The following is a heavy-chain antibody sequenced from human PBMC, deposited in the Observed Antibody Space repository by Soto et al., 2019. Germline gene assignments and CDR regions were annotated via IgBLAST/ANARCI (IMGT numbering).Heavy chain of an antibody. CDR1: GFTFSRYG. D-gene: IGHD1-1*01. CDR2: IWYDGDKK. J-gene: IGHJ4*02. CDR3: ARSGATGLFQLDY. V-gene: IGHV3-33*01. Sequence: GGSLRLSCAASGFTFSRYGMHWVRQAPGKGLEWVAVIWYDGDKKYYADSVKGRFAISRDNSKNTLYLQMNSLRVEDTAAYYCARSGATGLFQLDYWGQGTQVTVSS.